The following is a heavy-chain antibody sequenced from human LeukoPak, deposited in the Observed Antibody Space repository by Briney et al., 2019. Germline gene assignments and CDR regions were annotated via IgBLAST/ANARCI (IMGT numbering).Heavy chain of an antibody. CDR2: IDTSAST. J-gene: IGHJ2*01. Sequence: TSETLSLTCTVSGGSIKSGSYYWTWIRQPAGKGLEWIGRIDTSASTNYNPSLKSRVTISGDTSKNQFSLKLSSVTAADTAVYYCARESPGGSGDYWYFDLWGRGTLVTVSS. D-gene: IGHD3-10*01. CDR1: GGSIKSGSYY. CDR3: ARESPGGSGDYWYFDL. V-gene: IGHV4-61*02.